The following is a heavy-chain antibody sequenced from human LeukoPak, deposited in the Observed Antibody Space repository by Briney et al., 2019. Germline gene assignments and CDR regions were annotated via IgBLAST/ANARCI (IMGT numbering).Heavy chain of an antibody. J-gene: IGHJ4*02. CDR2: IYHSGST. Sequence: PSETLSLTCAVYGGSFSGYYWSWIRQPPGKGLEWIGEIYHSGSTNYNPSLKSRVTISVDTSKNQFSLKLSSVTAADTAVYYCARGPAADYWGQGTLVTVSS. V-gene: IGHV4-34*01. CDR1: GGSFSGYY. CDR3: ARGPAADY. D-gene: IGHD2-15*01.